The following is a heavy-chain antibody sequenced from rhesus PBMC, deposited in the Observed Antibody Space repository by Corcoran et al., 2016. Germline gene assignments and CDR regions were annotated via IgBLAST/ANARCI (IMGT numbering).Heavy chain of an antibody. Sequence: QVTLKESGPALVKPTQTLTLTCTFSGCSLSTSGMGVGWSRQPPGKALERLASIYWDDDKYYSTSLKSRLTISKDTSKNQVVLTMTNMDPVDTATYYCARVLCGIAAGHWGQGVLVTVSS. CDR3: ARVLCGIAAGH. CDR2: IYWDDDK. V-gene: IGHV2S1*01. D-gene: IGHD6-13*01. CDR1: GCSLSTSGMG. J-gene: IGHJ4*01.